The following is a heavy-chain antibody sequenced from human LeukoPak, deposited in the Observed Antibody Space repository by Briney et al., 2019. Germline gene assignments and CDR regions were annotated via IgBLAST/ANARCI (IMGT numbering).Heavy chain of an antibody. CDR2: ISTSSNYI. J-gene: IGHJ3*02. Sequence: GGSLRLSCTASGFTFSTYNMNWVRQAAGKGLEWVSSISTSSNYIYYADSVKRRFTISRDNAKNSLYLQMNSLRVEDTDVYYCARDVGDSAPDAFDIWGQETMVTVSS. CDR3: ARDVGDSAPDAFDI. D-gene: IGHD1-26*01. V-gene: IGHV3-21*01. CDR1: GFTFSTYN.